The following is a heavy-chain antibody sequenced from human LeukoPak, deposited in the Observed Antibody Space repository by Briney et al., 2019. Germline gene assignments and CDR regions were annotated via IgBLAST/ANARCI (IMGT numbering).Heavy chain of an antibody. CDR2: MCSSGSTI. J-gene: IGHJ4*02. D-gene: IGHD1-14*01. CDR1: GFTFSDHY. CDR3: ARETGTLDY. Sequence: PGGSLRLSCVASGFTFSDHYMSWIRQAPGKGLEWVSYMCSSGSTIYYADSVKGRFTISRDNAKNSLYLQMNSLRAEDTAVYYCARETGTLDYWGQGTLVTVS. V-gene: IGHV3-11*01.